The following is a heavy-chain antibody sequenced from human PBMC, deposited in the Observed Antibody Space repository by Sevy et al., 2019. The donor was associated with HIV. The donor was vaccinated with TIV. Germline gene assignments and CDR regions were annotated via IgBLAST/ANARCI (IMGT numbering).Heavy chain of an antibody. CDR2: IKSDGSST. D-gene: IGHD1-26*01. J-gene: IGHJ5*02. CDR1: GFTFSSYW. Sequence: GGSLRLSCAASGFTFSSYWMHWVRQVPGKGLVWVSRIKSDGSSTSYADSVKGRFTISRDNAKNTLYLQMNSLRAEDTAVYYCARDRSGSYHVSDNWFDPWGQGTLVTVCS. CDR3: ARDRSGSYHVSDNWFDP. V-gene: IGHV3-74*01.